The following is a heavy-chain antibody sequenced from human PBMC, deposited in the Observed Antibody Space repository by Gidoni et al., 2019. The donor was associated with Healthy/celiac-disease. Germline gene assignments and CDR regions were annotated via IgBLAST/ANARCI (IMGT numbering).Heavy chain of an antibody. CDR3: ARHFAMSRSLAFDY. V-gene: IGHV4-39*01. D-gene: IGHD2-2*01. J-gene: IGHJ4*02. Sequence: QLQLQESGPGLVKPSETLSLTCTVSGGSISSSSYYWGWIRQPPGKGLEWIGRIYYSGSTYYNPSLKSRVTISVDTSKNQFSLKLSSVTAADTAVYYCARHFAMSRSLAFDYWGQGTLVTVSS. CDR1: GGSISSSSYY. CDR2: IYYSGST.